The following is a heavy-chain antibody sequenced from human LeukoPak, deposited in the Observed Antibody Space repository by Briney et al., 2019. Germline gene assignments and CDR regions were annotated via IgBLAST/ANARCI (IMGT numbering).Heavy chain of an antibody. CDR2: IYSGGST. D-gene: IGHD1-26*01. J-gene: IGHJ4*02. CDR3: ARDPPAVGANTYG. Sequence: GGSLRLSCAASGVTVGNNYMNWVRQAPGKGLEWVSLIYSGGSTHYADSVKGRFTISRDNSKNTLYLQMNSLRVDDTAVYYCARDPPAVGANTYGWGQGTLVTVSS. V-gene: IGHV3-66*01. CDR1: GVTVGNNY.